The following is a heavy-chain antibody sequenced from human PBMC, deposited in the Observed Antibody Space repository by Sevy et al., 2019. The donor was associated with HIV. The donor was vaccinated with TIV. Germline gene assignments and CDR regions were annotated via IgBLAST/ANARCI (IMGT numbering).Heavy chain of an antibody. Sequence: GGSLRLSCVVSGITFSTSGMHWVRQAPGKGLEWVAVISYYGRDKFYADSVKGRYTISRDNSKNILYLQMISLRAEDTAVYYCAKDFTGYNGMDVWGQGTMVTVSS. J-gene: IGHJ6*02. V-gene: IGHV3-30*18. CDR1: GITFSTSG. CDR3: AKDFTGYNGMDV. CDR2: ISYYGRDK. D-gene: IGHD3-9*01.